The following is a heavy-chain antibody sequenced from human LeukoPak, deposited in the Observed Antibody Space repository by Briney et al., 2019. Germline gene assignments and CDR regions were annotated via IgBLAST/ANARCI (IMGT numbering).Heavy chain of an antibody. CDR1: GFTFSSYA. CDR2: ISGGGGST. J-gene: IGHJ4*02. CDR3: AKAFDMIVAYYFDY. Sequence: GGSLRLSCAASGFTFSSYAMSWVRQAPGKGLEWVSAISGGGGSTYYADSVKGRFTISRGNSKNTLYLQMNSLRAEDTAVYYCAKAFDMIVAYYFDYWGQGTLVTVSS. V-gene: IGHV3-23*01. D-gene: IGHD3-22*01.